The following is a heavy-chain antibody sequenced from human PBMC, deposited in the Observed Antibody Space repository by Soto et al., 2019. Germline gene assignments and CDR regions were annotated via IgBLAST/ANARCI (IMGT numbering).Heavy chain of an antibody. CDR3: ARDPGTIFDY. J-gene: IGHJ4*02. V-gene: IGHV4-59*01. CDR2: FYYSGST. CDR1: GGYISSYC. Sequence: SVTMSLTCTVSGGYISSYCWSWIRQPPGKGLEWIGYFYYSGSTNYNPSLKSRVTISADTSKNQFSLKLSSVTAADTAVYYCARDPGTIFDYWGQGTLVTVSS. D-gene: IGHD1-7*01.